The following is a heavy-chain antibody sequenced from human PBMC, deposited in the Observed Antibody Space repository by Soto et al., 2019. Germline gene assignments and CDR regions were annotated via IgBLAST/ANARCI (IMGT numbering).Heavy chain of an antibody. D-gene: IGHD5-12*01. V-gene: IGHV1-18*01. J-gene: IGHJ4*02. CDR1: GYTFTSYG. Sequence: GASVKVSCKASGYTFTSYGISWVRQAPGQGLEWMGWISAYNGNTNYAQKLQGRVTMTTDTSTSTAYMELRSLRSGDTAVYYCARDNHAALRGYSGYHYAFDYWGQGSLVIVSS. CDR2: ISAYNGNT. CDR3: ARDNHAALRGYSGYHYAFDY.